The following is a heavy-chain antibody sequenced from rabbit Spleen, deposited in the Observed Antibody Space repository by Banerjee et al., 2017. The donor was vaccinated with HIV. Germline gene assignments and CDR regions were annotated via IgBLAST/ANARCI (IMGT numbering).Heavy chain of an antibody. CDR1: GFSFSSGDY. Sequence: QSLEESGGDLVKPGASLTLTCTASGFSFSSGDYMSWVRPAPGKGLEWIACIYTGSSGSTYYASWATGRFTCSKTSSTTVTLQMTSLTAADTATYFCARDTGSSFSSYGMDLWGPGTLVTVS. V-gene: IGHV1S40*01. CDR2: IYTGSSGST. CDR3: ARDTGSSFSSYGMDL. D-gene: IGHD8-1*01. J-gene: IGHJ6*01.